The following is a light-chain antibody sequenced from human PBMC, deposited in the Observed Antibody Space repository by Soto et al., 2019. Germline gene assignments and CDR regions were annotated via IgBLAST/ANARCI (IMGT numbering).Light chain of an antibody. V-gene: IGKV1-39*01. Sequence: IQMTKYPSSLSVSVVDRVTITCRASQNISTFLNWYQQKPGKAPNLLIYAASGLQSGVPSRFSGSGSGTDFTLTISSLQPEDFATNYCQQSYRTPITFGQGTRLEIK. CDR1: QNISTF. CDR3: QQSYRTPIT. J-gene: IGKJ5*01. CDR2: AAS.